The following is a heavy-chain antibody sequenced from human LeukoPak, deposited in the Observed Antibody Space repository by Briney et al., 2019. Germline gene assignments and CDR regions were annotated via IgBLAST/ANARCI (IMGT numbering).Heavy chain of an antibody. CDR2: ISYDESNK. Sequence: GGSLRLSCAASGFTFSTYAMHWVCQAPGKGLEWVAVISYDESNKSYADSVKGRFTISRDNTKNALYLQMDSLRTEDTAVYYCASSGSYSSPIDYWGQGTLVTVSS. D-gene: IGHD1-26*01. V-gene: IGHV3-30-3*01. J-gene: IGHJ4*02. CDR1: GFTFSTYA. CDR3: ASSGSYSSPIDY.